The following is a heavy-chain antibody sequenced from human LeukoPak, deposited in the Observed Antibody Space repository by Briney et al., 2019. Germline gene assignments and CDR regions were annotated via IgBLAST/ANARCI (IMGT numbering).Heavy chain of an antibody. V-gene: IGHV1-2*02. D-gene: IGHD2-2*01. CDR3: AKSRRGLAFDT. Sequence: ASVKVFCKASGYTLTGYYMHWVRQAPGQGLECMGWINPNSGGTNYAQKFQGRVTMTRDTSISTAYMELSRQRSDDTAVYYCAKSRRGLAFDTWGQGTMVTVSS. CDR2: INPNSGGT. J-gene: IGHJ3*02. CDR1: GYTLTGYY.